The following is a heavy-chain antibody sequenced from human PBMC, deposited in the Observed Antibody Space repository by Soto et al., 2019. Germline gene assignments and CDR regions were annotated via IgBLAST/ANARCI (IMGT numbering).Heavy chain of an antibody. CDR2: ISSSSSYI. V-gene: IGHV3-21*01. J-gene: IGHJ5*02. D-gene: IGHD4-4*01. CDR1: GFTFSSYS. CDR3: ARDWRNYEGWFDP. Sequence: EVQLVESGGGLVKPGGSLRLSCAASGFTFSSYSMNWVRQAPGKGLEWVSSISSSSSYIYYADSVKGRFTISRDNAKNSLYLQMNSLRAEDTAVYYCARDWRNYEGWFDPWGQGTLVTVSS.